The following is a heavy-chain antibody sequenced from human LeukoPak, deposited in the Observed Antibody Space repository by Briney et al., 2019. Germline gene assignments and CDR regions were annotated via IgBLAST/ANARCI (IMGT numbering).Heavy chain of an antibody. CDR2: IYHSGST. D-gene: IGHD6-19*01. V-gene: IGHV4-4*02. CDR1: GGSISSSNW. CDR3: ARLGGIAVAGSFDY. Sequence: SGTLSLTCAVSGGSISSSNWWSWVRQPPGKGLEWIGEIYHSGSTNYNPSLKSRVTISVDKSKNQFSLKLSSVTAADTAVYYCARLGGIAVAGSFDYWGQGTLVTVSS. J-gene: IGHJ4*02.